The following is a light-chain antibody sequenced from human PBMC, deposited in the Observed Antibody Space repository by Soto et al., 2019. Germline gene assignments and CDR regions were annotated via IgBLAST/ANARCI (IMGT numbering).Light chain of an antibody. CDR2: EVS. CDR1: SSDVGGYKY. CDR3: SSYTSSSTLD. V-gene: IGLV2-14*01. Sequence: QSALTQPASVSGSPGQSITISCTGTSSDVGGYKYVSWYQQYPGKAPKLMIYEVSNRPSGVSNRFSGSKSGITASLTISGLQAEDEADYYCSSYTSSSTLDFGTGTKLTVL. J-gene: IGLJ1*01.